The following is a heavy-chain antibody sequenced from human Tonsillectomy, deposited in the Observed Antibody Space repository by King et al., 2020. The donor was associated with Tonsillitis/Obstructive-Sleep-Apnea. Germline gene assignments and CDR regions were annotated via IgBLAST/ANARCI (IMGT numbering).Heavy chain of an antibody. CDR2: ISSSSSYT. CDR3: ARGEVDDYGDYGGFDY. CDR1: GFTFSDYY. V-gene: IGHV3-11*05. Sequence: VQLVQSGGGLVKPGGSLRLSCAASGFTFSDYYMSWIRQAPGKGLEWVSYISSSSSYTNYADSVKGRFTISRDNAKNSLYRQMNSLRAEDTAVYYFARGEVDDYGDYGGFDYWGQETLVTVSS. D-gene: IGHD4-17*01. J-gene: IGHJ4*02.